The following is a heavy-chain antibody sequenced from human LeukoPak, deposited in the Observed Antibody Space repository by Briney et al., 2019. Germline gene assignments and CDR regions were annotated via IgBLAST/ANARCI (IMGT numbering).Heavy chain of an antibody. CDR2: IIPIFGIA. D-gene: IGHD7-27*01. Sequence: GASVKVSCKASVGTFSSYAISWVRQAPRQGLEWMGRIIPIFGIANYAQKFQGRVTITADKSTSTAYMELSSLRSEDTAVYYCARDETGDPTVGYWGQGTLVTVSS. J-gene: IGHJ4*02. CDR3: ARDETGDPTVGY. V-gene: IGHV1-69*04. CDR1: VGTFSSYA.